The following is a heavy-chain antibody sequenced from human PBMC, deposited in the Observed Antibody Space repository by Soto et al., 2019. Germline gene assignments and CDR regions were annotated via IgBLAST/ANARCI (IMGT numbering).Heavy chain of an antibody. CDR1: GFTFSDFA. CDR3: AKMEGMDPWAYSFDY. D-gene: IGHD2-2*03. Sequence: EVQVLESGGGLVQPGGSLRLSCAATGFTFSDFAMSWVRQAPGKGLEWVSRIYGGGNGPHYADSVKGRVTISTDNSTNTLYLQMNSLRAEDTAVYYCAKMEGMDPWAYSFDYWGQGTLVTVSS. CDR2: IYGGGNGP. J-gene: IGHJ4*02. V-gene: IGHV3-23*01.